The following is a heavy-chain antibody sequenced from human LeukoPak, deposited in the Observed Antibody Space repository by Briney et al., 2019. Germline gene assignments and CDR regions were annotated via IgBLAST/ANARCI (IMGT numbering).Heavy chain of an antibody. V-gene: IGHV1-46*01. Sequence: ASVKVSCKASGYTFASYYMHWVRQAPGQGLEWMGIINPSGGSTSYAQKFQGRVTMTRDTSTSTVYMEPSSLRSEDTAVYYCARDKSPASITVPDYFDYWGQGTLVTVSS. CDR3: ARDKSPASITVPDYFDY. CDR1: GYTFASYY. J-gene: IGHJ4*02. D-gene: IGHD1-14*01. CDR2: INPSGGST.